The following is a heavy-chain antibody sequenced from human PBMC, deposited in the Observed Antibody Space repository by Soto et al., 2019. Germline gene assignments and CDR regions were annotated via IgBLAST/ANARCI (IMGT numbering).Heavy chain of an antibody. J-gene: IGHJ4*02. CDR1: GGFISSSNW. V-gene: IGHV4-4*02. CDR3: AGNSGTYSFDY. Sequence: QVQLQESGPGLVKPSGTLSLTCAVSGGFISSSNWWSWVRQPPGKGREWIGEVYHSGITNYNPSLKSRVTISVHKSNHQSSLELTSVTAADTAVYYCAGNSGTYSFDYWSQGDLVTVPS. D-gene: IGHD1-26*01. CDR2: VYHSGIT.